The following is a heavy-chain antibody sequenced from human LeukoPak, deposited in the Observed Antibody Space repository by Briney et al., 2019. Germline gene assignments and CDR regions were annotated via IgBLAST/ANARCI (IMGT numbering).Heavy chain of an antibody. CDR3: ARQEAYYQFDY. V-gene: IGHV4-39*01. CDR1: GGSISSSSYY. D-gene: IGHD3-22*01. CDR2: IYYNGST. J-gene: IGHJ4*02. Sequence: PSETLSLTCTVSGGSISSSSYYWGWIRQPPGKGLEWIGSIYYNGSTYYNPSLKSRVTISVDTSKNQFSLKLSSVTAADTAVYYCARQEAYYQFDYWGQGTLVTVSS.